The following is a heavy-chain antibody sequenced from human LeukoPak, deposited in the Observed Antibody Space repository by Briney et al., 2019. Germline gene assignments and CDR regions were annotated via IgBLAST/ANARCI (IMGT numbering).Heavy chain of an antibody. J-gene: IGHJ5*02. Sequence: ASVKVSCKASGYTFTSCDINWVRQATGQGLEWMGWMNPNSGNTGYAQKFQGRVTMTRNTSISTAYMELSSLRSEDTAVYYCARSPSITMVRGVIITMNWFDPWGQGTLVTVSS. CDR3: ARSPSITMVRGVIITMNWFDP. V-gene: IGHV1-8*01. D-gene: IGHD3-10*01. CDR2: MNPNSGNT. CDR1: GYTFTSCD.